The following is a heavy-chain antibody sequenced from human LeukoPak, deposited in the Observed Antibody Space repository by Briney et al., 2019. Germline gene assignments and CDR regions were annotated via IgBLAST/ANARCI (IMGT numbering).Heavy chain of an antibody. CDR3: ARTANFAAGYYIDY. V-gene: IGHV3-21*01. CDR2: ISGSSRYK. D-gene: IGHD6-13*01. Sequence: GGSLRLSCAASGFTFSSYTMNWVRQAPGKGLEWVSSISGSSRYKYYADSVKGRFTISRDNAKNSLYLQMNSLGAADTAVYYCARTANFAAGYYIDYWGQGTLVTVSS. CDR1: GFTFSSYT. J-gene: IGHJ4*02.